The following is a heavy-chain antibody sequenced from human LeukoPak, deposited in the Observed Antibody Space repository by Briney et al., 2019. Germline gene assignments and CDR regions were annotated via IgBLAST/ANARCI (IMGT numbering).Heavy chain of an antibody. CDR3: AKDDSGYDWPGSY. CDR1: GFTFSSYG. V-gene: IGHV3-30*02. Sequence: PGGSLRLSCAVSGFTFSSYGMHWVRQAPGKGLEWVAFIRYDGSNKYYADSVKGRFTISRDNSKNTLYLQMNSLRAEDTAVYYCAKDDSGYDWPGSYWGQGTLVTVSS. CDR2: IRYDGSNK. D-gene: IGHD5-12*01. J-gene: IGHJ4*02.